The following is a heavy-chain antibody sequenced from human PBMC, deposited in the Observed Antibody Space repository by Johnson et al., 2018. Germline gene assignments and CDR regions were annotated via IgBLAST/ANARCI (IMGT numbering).Heavy chain of an antibody. V-gene: IGHV4-34*01. Sequence: QEQLRQWGAGLLKPSETLALICAVYGGSFSGSYWSWIRQPPGKGLEWIGEINHSGNTNFNPSLTSRVTISVDTSKTKFSLKLSSVTAADTAVYYGAIGRYCSGGSCLLRARPGYFQHWGQGTLVTVSS. CDR3: AIGRYCSGGSCLLRARPGYFQH. CDR1: GGSFSGSY. D-gene: IGHD2-15*01. J-gene: IGHJ1*01. CDR2: INHSGNT.